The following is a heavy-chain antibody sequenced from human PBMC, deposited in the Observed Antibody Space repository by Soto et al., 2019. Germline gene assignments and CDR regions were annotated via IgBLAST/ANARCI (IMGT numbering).Heavy chain of an antibody. CDR2: IKQDGSEK. CDR3: ARAIAPGWFDP. CDR1: GFTFSSYW. V-gene: IGHV3-7*01. D-gene: IGHD2-21*01. J-gene: IGHJ5*02. Sequence: EVQLVESGGGLVQPGGSLRLSCAASGFTFSSYWMSWVRQAPGKGLEWVANIKQDGSEKYYVDSVKGRFTISRDNAKNSLYLQLNSLRAEDTAVYYCARAIAPGWFDPWGQGTLVTVSS.